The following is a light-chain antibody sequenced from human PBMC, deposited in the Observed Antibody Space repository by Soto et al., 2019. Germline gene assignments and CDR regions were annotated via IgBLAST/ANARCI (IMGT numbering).Light chain of an antibody. V-gene: IGKV3-15*01. CDR1: QSVNNY. J-gene: IGKJ1*01. CDR3: QQYNNWPRT. Sequence: IVLTQSPATLSLSPGERATLSCRASQSVNNYLAWYQQKPGQAPRLLIHGATTRATGIPARSSGSGSGTEFTLTISSLQSEDFAVYYCQQYNNWPRTFGQGTKVDIK. CDR2: GAT.